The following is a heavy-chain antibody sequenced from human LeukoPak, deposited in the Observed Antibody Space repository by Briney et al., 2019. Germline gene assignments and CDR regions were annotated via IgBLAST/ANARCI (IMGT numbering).Heavy chain of an antibody. CDR2: ISSSSSAI. CDR3: ARDQLFLVGATG. V-gene: IGHV3-48*02. CDR1: GFTLSSYS. Sequence: PGGSLRLSCAASGFTLSSYSMTWVRQAPGKGLEWVSYISSSSSAIYYADSVKGRFTISRDNAKNSLYLQMNSLRDEDTAVYYCARDQLFLVGATGWGQGTLVTVSS. D-gene: IGHD1-26*01. J-gene: IGHJ4*02.